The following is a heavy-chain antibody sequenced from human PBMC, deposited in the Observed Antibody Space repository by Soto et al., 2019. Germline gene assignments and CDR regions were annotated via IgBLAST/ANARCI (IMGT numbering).Heavy chain of an antibody. Sequence: QVQLVQSGAEVKKPGASVKVSCKASGYTFTGYYVHWVRQAPGQGLEWMGWIHSKSGGTNYAQKFQGRVTMTRDTSISTAYMELSRLTYDDTAVYYCARGGITVFGVIDYWGQGTPVTVSS. V-gene: IGHV1-2*02. D-gene: IGHD3-3*01. J-gene: IGHJ4*02. CDR2: IHSKSGGT. CDR1: GYTFTGYY. CDR3: ARGGITVFGVIDY.